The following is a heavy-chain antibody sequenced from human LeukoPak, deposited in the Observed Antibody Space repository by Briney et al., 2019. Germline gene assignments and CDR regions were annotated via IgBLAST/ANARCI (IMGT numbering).Heavy chain of an antibody. Sequence: GGSLRLSCAASGFDFTNYDMNWVRQAPGKGLGWITYISSSGPTMYYADSVKGRFTVSRDNAKSSLYLQMNSLRAEDAAVYYCARGGYNNYMNAWGQGALVTVSS. CDR3: ARGGYNNYMNA. V-gene: IGHV3-48*03. CDR2: ISSSGPTM. CDR1: GFDFTNYD. J-gene: IGHJ5*02. D-gene: IGHD4-11*01.